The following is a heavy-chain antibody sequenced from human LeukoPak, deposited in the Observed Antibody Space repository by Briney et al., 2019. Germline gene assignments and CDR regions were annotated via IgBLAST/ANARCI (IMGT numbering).Heavy chain of an antibody. CDR3: ATLGYSSGWDDY. CDR2: ISSSGSTR. Sequence: PGGSLRLSCAASGFTFSSYEMNWVRQAPGKGLEWVSYISSSGSTRYYAESVKGRFTISRDNAKNSLNLQMNSLRAEDTAVYYCATLGYSSGWDDYWGQGTLVTVSS. CDR1: GFTFSSYE. V-gene: IGHV3-48*03. J-gene: IGHJ4*02. D-gene: IGHD6-19*01.